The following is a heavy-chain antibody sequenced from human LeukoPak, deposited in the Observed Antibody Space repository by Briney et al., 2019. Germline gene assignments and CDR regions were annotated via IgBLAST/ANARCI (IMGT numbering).Heavy chain of an antibody. CDR2: ISYDGSNK. Sequence: GRSLRLSCAASGFTFSSYAMHWVRQAPGKGLEWVAVISYDGSNKYYADSVKGRFTISRDDSKNTLYLQMNSLRAEDTAVYYCARDKKIGITIFGVGMEGLYYFDYWGQGTLVTVSS. V-gene: IGHV3-30-3*01. D-gene: IGHD3-3*01. J-gene: IGHJ4*02. CDR1: GFTFSSYA. CDR3: ARDKKIGITIFGVGMEGLYYFDY.